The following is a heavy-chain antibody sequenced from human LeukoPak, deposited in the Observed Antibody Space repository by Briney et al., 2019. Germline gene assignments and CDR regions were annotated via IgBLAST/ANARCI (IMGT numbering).Heavy chain of an antibody. CDR1: GFTFSGYS. CDR3: ARDMYGGTDY. V-gene: IGHV3-21*01. CDR2: ITSSSSYI. D-gene: IGHD2-8*01. Sequence: GGFLRLSCAVSGFTFSGYSMNWVRQAPGKGLEWVSSITSSSSYIYYADSVNGRFTISRDNAKNSLYLQMNSLRAEDTAVYYCARDMYGGTDYWGQGTLVTVSS. J-gene: IGHJ4*02.